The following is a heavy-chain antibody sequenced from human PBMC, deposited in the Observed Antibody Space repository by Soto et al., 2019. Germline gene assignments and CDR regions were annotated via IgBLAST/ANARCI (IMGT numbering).Heavy chain of an antibody. J-gene: IGHJ6*02. CDR1: GGTFGNSA. Sequence: QVQLVQSGAEVKKPGSSVTVSCKASGGTFGNSAISWVRQAPGQGLEWMGGIIPIFPTTDYAQKFQGRVTITADESTSTAYMELTSLRSEDTAVYYCARDKGRLQVGGNYCYAVDVWGQGTTVTVSS. V-gene: IGHV1-69*12. CDR2: IIPIFPTT. CDR3: ARDKGRLQVGGNYCYAVDV. D-gene: IGHD6-25*01.